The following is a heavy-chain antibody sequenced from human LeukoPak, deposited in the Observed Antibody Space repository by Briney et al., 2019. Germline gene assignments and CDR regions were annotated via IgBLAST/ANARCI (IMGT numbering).Heavy chain of an antibody. D-gene: IGHD4-17*01. CDR2: IHYSGST. CDR1: GGSFSSNNYY. J-gene: IGHJ4*02. CDR3: ARLSRAHYGDPPSDFDY. Sequence: SATLSLTCSVSGGSFSSNNYYWSWIRQPPGKGLEWIGYIHYSGSTNYNPSLKSRVTISIDTSKNQFSLKLSSVTAADTAVYYCARLSRAHYGDPPSDFDYWGQGTLVIVSS. V-gene: IGHV4-61*01.